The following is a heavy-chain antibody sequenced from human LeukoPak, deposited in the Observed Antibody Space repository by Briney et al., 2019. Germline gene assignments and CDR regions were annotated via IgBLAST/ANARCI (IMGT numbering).Heavy chain of an antibody. J-gene: IGHJ6*02. D-gene: IGHD3-10*01. V-gene: IGHV3-23*01. Sequence: GGSLRLSCAASGFTFSSYAMSWVRQAPGKGLEWVSAISGSGGSTYYADSVKGRFTISRDNSKNTLYLQMNSLRAEDTAVYYCAKDLYYGSGSYYTDDYYGMDVWGQGTTVTVSS. CDR2: ISGSGGST. CDR3: AKDLYYGSGSYYTDDYYGMDV. CDR1: GFTFSSYA.